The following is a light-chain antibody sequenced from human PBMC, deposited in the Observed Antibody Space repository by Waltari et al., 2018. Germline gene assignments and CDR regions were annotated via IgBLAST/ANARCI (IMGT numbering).Light chain of an antibody. J-gene: IGKJ4*01. Sequence: DIQMTQSPSSLSASVGDRVTITCRASQVINNYLSWYQQKPGKAPEPLIHYVSSLETGISSRFSGRRSGTEYTLTISSLQTEDTATYYCQQYKNFPVTFGGGTKVEIK. CDR1: QVINNY. CDR3: QQYKNFPVT. CDR2: YVS. V-gene: IGKV1-33*01.